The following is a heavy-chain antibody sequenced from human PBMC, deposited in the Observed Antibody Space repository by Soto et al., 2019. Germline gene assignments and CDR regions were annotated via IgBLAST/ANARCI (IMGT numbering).Heavy chain of an antibody. Sequence: HVQLVQSGAEVKKPGASVKVSCKASGYTFTSYGISWVRQAPGQGLEWMGWIGTYNGNTNYAQKLQGRVTMTTDTTTSPSQMGVRSPRSGGTGVYFRARDPPPPISYCQGLYHWGQGTLVTVSS. CDR3: ARDPPPPISYCQGLYH. D-gene: IGHD5-18*01. V-gene: IGHV1-18*04. J-gene: IGHJ5*02. CDR1: GYTFTSYG. CDR2: IGTYNGNT.